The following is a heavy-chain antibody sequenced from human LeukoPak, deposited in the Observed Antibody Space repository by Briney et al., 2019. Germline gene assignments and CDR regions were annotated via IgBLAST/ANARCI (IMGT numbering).Heavy chain of an antibody. CDR3: ARDSSSWTEDWFDP. J-gene: IGHJ5*02. V-gene: IGHV3-30*03. Sequence: GRSLRLSCVASGFTFRSYGMHWVRQAPGRGLEWVAVISYDGINKYYADSVKGRFTISRDNSKNTLYLQMDSLRGEDTAVYYCARDSSSWTEDWFDPWGQGTLVTVSS. CDR2: ISYDGINK. D-gene: IGHD6-13*01. CDR1: GFTFRSYG.